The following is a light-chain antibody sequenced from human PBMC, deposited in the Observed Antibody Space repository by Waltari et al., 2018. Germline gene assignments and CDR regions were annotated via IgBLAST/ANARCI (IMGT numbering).Light chain of an antibody. CDR2: EVS. CDR1: SRYGGNYNY. Sequence: QSALTQPPSASGSPGQSVTISCTGTSRYGGNYNYVSWFQQHPGKAPKLLIYEVSKRPSGVPDRFSGSKSGNTASLTVSGLQAEDEADYYCSSYAGSNNWVFGGGTKLTVL. J-gene: IGLJ3*02. CDR3: SSYAGSNNWV. V-gene: IGLV2-8*01.